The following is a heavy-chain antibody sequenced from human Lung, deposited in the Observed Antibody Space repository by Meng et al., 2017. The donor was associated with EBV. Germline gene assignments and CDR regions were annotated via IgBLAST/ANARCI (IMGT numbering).Heavy chain of an antibody. D-gene: IGHD5-18*01. J-gene: IGHJ4*02. CDR2: IYYSGST. V-gene: IGHV4-31*01. Sequence: QGHVQESGPGLVQPQQTLSLTCTVSGGSISSGGHYWSWIRQHPGKGLEWIGYIYYSGSTYYNPSLKSLVSISVDTSNNQFSLKLSSVTAADTAVYYCARAVDTGYFDYWGQGTLVTVSP. CDR1: GGSISSGGHY. CDR3: ARAVDTGYFDY.